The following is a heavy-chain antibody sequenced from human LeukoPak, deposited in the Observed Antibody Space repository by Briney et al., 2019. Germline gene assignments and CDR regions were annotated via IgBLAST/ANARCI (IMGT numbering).Heavy chain of an antibody. CDR3: AREVIVGVHFDS. Sequence: GGSLRLSCAASGFTFTTYWMHWVRQAPGKGLVWVSRINADGTSTTYADSVKGRFTFSRDNAKNMLYLQMNSLRAEDTAAYFCAREVIVGVHFDSWGLGTLVTVSS. J-gene: IGHJ4*02. V-gene: IGHV3-74*01. CDR1: GFTFTTYW. CDR2: INADGTST. D-gene: IGHD1-26*01.